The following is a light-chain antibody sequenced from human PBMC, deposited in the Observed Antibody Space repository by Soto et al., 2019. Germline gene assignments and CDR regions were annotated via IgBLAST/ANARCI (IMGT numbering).Light chain of an antibody. CDR2: GAS. V-gene: IGKV3-15*01. Sequence: EIVMTQSPATLSVSPGERATLSCRASQSVGSNLAWYQPKPGQAPSLLIYGASTRATGIPARFSGSGSGTEFTLTISSLQSEDFAIYFCQQYNNWPPDRTFGQGTKVEIK. CDR3: QQYNNWPPDRT. J-gene: IGKJ1*01. CDR1: QSVGSN.